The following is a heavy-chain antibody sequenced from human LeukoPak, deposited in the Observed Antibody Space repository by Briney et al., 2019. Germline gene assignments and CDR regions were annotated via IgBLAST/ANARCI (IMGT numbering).Heavy chain of an antibody. Sequence: PGRSLRLSCAASGSSFSNFGLHWVRQAPGKGLEWVALIRSDGSSKNYADSVKGRFTISRDASKNTVFLQMNSLRADDTAVYFCAKWSGDFPTYYLDDWGQQSLVTVSS. D-gene: IGHD4-17*01. J-gene: IGHJ4*02. V-gene: IGHV3-33*06. CDR3: AKWSGDFPTYYLDD. CDR1: GSSFSNFG. CDR2: IRSDGSSK.